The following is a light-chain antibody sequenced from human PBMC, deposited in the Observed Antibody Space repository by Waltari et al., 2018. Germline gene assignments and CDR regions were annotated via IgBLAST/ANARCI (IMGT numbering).Light chain of an antibody. CDR1: QSVSRF. CDR3: QKYERLPAT. J-gene: IGKJ1*01. V-gene: IGKV3-20*01. CDR2: GAS. Sequence: EIVLTQSPGTLSLSPGERGTLSCRASQSVSRFLAWYQQKPGQAPRLLIYGASTRATGIPDRFSGSGSGTDFSLTISRLEPEDCAVYYCQKYERLPATFGQGTKVEIK.